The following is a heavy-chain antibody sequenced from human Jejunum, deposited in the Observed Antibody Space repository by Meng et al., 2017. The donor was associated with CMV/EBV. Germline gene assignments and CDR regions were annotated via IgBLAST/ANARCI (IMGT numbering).Heavy chain of an antibody. J-gene: IGHJ4*02. CDR1: TFSSYT. Sequence: TFSSYTMNWVRQAPGKGLEWVASISSTSSSMYYADSVKGRFTISRDNAKNSRYLQMNSLRAEDTAVYYCARFGTMIVVEDVDYFDYWGQGTVVTVSS. D-gene: IGHD3-22*01. CDR2: ISSTSSSM. CDR3: ARFGTMIVVEDVDYFDY. V-gene: IGHV3-21*01.